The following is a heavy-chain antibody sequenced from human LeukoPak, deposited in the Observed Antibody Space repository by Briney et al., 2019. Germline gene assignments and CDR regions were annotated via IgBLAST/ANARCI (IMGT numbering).Heavy chain of an antibody. D-gene: IGHD3-22*01. CDR3: AKHYDSSGRRPSDS. J-gene: IGHJ4*02. Sequence: GGSLRLSCAASGFTFSSYAMSWVRQAPGKRLEWVSVVSGSGGITYYADSVKGRFTIARDNSKNTLYLQMSSLRAEDTAVYFCAKHYDSSGRRPSDSWGQGTLVTVSS. V-gene: IGHV3-23*01. CDR1: GFTFSSYA. CDR2: VSGSGGIT.